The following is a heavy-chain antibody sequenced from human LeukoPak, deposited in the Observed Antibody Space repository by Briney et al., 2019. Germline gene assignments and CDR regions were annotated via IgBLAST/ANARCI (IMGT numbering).Heavy chain of an antibody. CDR2: ISAYNGNT. CDR3: ARDPDFYYDSSGQGYYYYGMDV. J-gene: IGHJ6*02. V-gene: IGHV1-18*01. CDR1: GYTFTSYG. Sequence: GASVKVSCKASGYTFTSYGISWVRQAPGQGLEWMGWISAYNGNTNYAQKLQGRVTMTTDTSTSTAYMELRSLRSDDTAVYYCARDPDFYYDSSGQGYYYYGMDVWGQGTTVTVSS. D-gene: IGHD3-22*01.